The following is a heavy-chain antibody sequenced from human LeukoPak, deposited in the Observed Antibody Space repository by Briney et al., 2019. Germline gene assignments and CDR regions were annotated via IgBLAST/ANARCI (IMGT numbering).Heavy chain of an antibody. CDR3: ARGIDYGDSDAFDI. CDR1: GGSISSSSYY. Sequence: PSETLSLTCTVSGGSISSSSYYWGWIRQPPGKGLEWIGSIYYSGSTYYNPSLKSRVTMSVDTSKNQFSLKLSSVTAADTAVYYCARGIDYGDSDAFDIWGQGTMVTVSS. V-gene: IGHV4-39*07. D-gene: IGHD4-17*01. CDR2: IYYSGST. J-gene: IGHJ3*02.